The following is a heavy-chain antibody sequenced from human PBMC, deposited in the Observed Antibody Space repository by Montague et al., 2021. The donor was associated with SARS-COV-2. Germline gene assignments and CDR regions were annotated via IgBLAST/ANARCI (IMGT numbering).Heavy chain of an antibody. Sequence: SETLSLTCTVSGGSISSNNYYWDWTRQPPGKGLEWIGSIYDSGSTYYXPSLKSRVTISVDTSKNHFSLKLNSVTAANTAVYYCARRGRKLLPVATTIGGFDIWGQGTMVTVSS. CDR1: GGSISSNNYY. D-gene: IGHD5-12*01. CDR3: ARRGRKLLPVATTIGGFDI. CDR2: IYDSGST. J-gene: IGHJ3*02. V-gene: IGHV4-39*02.